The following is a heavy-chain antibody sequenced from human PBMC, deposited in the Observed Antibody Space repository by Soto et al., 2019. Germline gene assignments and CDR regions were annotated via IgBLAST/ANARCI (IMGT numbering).Heavy chain of an antibody. CDR1: GYTFSNYA. V-gene: IGHV1-3*01. D-gene: IGHD3-16*02. J-gene: IGHJ4*01. Sequence: ASVKVSCKASGYTFSNYAMQWVRQAPGQGLEWMGWINAGNADTKYSRNFQGRVTFSRDTSASTVYMEMSNLRSEDAAMYYCERGIWESHRYYLDNWG. CDR2: INAGNADT. CDR3: ERGIWESHRYYLDN.